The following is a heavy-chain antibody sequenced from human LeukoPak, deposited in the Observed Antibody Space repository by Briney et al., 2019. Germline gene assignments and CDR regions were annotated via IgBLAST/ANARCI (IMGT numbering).Heavy chain of an antibody. CDR1: GFTFSRYS. J-gene: IGHJ4*02. Sequence: GGSLRLSCAASGFTFSRYSMTWVRQAPGKGLEWVANIKEDGGENYYVESVKGRFTISRDNAKNSLYLQMNSLRAEDTAVYFCARQGYSDYWGGRTLVTLSS. V-gene: IGHV3-7*01. CDR2: IKEDGGEN. CDR3: ARQGYSDY.